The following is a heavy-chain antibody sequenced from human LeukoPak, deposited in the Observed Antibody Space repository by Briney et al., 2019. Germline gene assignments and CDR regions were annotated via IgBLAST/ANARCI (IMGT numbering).Heavy chain of an antibody. CDR1: GYTFPSYD. V-gene: IGHV1-8*01. CDR3: ARGKDYGTIFGVVIAYYYYGMDV. CDR2: MNPNSGNT. J-gene: IGHJ6*02. Sequence: SVKFSCKASGYTFPSYDINWVRQATGQGLAWMGWMNPNSGNTGYAQKFQGRVTMTRNTSISTAYMELSSLRSEDTAVYYCARGKDYGTIFGVVIAYYYYGMDVWGQGTTVTVSS. D-gene: IGHD3-3*01.